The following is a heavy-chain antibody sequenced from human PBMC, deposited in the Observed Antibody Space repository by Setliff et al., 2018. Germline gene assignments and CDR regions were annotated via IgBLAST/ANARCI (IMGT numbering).Heavy chain of an antibody. V-gene: IGHV3-7*01. Sequence: GGSLRLSCVASGFTFSRYWMSWVRQAPGKGLEWVANIKEDGSEKYYVDSLKGRFTMSRDNAKNSLYLQMNSLRAEDTAVYYWAKYRYYGSGSYLYWGQGTLVTVSS. CDR2: IKEDGSEK. CDR3: AKYRYYGSGSYLY. D-gene: IGHD3-10*01. CDR1: GFTFSRYW. J-gene: IGHJ4*02.